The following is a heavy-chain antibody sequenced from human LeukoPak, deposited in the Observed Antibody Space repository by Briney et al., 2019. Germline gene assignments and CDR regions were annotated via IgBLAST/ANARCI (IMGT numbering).Heavy chain of an antibody. CDR3: ARACCDFWSGYFDY. Sequence: SETLSLTCAVYGGSFSGYYWSWIRQPPGKGLEWIGEINHSGSTNYNPSLKSRVTISVDTSKNQFSLKLSSVTAADTAVYYCARACCDFWSGYFDYWGQGPLVTVSS. V-gene: IGHV4-34*01. CDR2: INHSGST. D-gene: IGHD3-3*01. J-gene: IGHJ4*02. CDR1: GGSFSGYY.